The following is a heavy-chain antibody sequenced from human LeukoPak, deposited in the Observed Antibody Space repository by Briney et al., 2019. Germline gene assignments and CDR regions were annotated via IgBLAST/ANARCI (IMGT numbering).Heavy chain of an antibody. Sequence: ASVKVSCKASGYTFTGYYIHWVRQAPGQGLEWMGWINPHSGGTNYAQKFQGGVTMTRDTSITTAYMELSSLRSDDTAVYYCARDIGYCSGGSCRYWFDPWGQGTLVTVSS. CDR1: GYTFTGYY. D-gene: IGHD2-15*01. V-gene: IGHV1-2*02. J-gene: IGHJ5*02. CDR2: INPHSGGT. CDR3: ARDIGYCSGGSCRYWFDP.